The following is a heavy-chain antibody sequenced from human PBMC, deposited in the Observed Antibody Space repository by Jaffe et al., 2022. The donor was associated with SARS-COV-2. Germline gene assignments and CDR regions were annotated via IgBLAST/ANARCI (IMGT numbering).Heavy chain of an antibody. Sequence: EVQLVESGGGLVQPGGSLRLSCAASGFTFSSYDMHWVRQATGKGLEWVSAIGTAGDTYYPGSVKGRFTISRENAKNSLYLQMNSLRAGDTAVYYCARVGRRSDYGMDVWGQGTTVTVSS. CDR3: ARVGRRSDYGMDV. D-gene: IGHD2-15*01. J-gene: IGHJ6*02. CDR2: IGTAGDT. V-gene: IGHV3-13*01. CDR1: GFTFSSYD.